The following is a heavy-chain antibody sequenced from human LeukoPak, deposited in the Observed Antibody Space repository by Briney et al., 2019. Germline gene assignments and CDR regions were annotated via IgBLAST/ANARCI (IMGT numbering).Heavy chain of an antibody. CDR3: ARESGRYSPFDY. CDR2: LNSDGSST. J-gene: IGHJ4*02. Sequence: GGSLRLSCAASGFTFSSYWMHWVRQVPGKGLVWVARLNSDGSSTSYADFVKGRITISRDNAKNTLYLQMNSLRAEDTAVYYCARESGRYSPFDYWGQGTLVTVSS. CDR1: GFTFSSYW. D-gene: IGHD3-10*01. V-gene: IGHV3-74*01.